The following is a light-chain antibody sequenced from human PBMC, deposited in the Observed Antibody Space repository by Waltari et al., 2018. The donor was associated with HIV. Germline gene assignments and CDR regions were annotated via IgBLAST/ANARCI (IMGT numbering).Light chain of an antibody. CDR3: QQDYTTPYT. Sequence: DIVMTQSPDSLAVSLGERATINCRSSQSVLYSSNNKNYIAWYQQRPGQPPKLLIYWASIRESGVPDRFSGSGSGTEVTLNISSLQAEDVAVYYCQQDYTTPYTFGQGTKLEIK. CDR2: WAS. V-gene: IGKV4-1*01. J-gene: IGKJ2*01. CDR1: QSVLYSSNNKNY.